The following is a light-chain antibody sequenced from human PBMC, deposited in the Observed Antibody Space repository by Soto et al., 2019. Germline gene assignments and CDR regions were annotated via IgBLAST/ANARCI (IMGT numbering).Light chain of an antibody. CDR3: QQSYRIPVT. CDR2: AAS. J-gene: IGKJ2*01. CDR1: QSIATF. Sequence: DIKMTQSPSSLSASVGDRVTLTCRASQSIATFLNWYQERPGQAPGLLIYAASKLENGVPSTFSGSGSETVFTLTISSLQPEDFATYYCQQSYRIPVTFGQGTKLEIK. V-gene: IGKV1-39*01.